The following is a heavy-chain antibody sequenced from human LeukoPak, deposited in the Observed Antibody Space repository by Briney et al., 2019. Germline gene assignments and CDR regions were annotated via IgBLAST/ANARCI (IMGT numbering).Heavy chain of an antibody. CDR2: ISGGGSST. V-gene: IGHV3-23*01. D-gene: IGHD4-11*01. J-gene: IGHJ3*02. CDR3: AKGGNYGAFDM. CDR1: GFTFSSSA. Sequence: GASLQISCAASGFTFSSSAMSWVRPAPGKGLEWVSTISGGGSSTYYADSVKGRFTISRDNSKNTLYLQMNSLRAEDTAVYYCAKGGNYGAFDMWGQGTMVTVSS.